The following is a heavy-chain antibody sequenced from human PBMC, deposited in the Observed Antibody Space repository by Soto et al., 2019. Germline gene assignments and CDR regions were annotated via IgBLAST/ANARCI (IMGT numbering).Heavy chain of an antibody. J-gene: IGHJ4*02. V-gene: IGHV3-74*01. D-gene: IGHD6-6*01. CDR3: ARDRPDISNPTDHPMFDY. Sequence: PGGSLTLSCEAFGFFFSSYCMNRVRQSAEKGLEWVSRINSDGSSTAYADSVKGRFTISRHNAKNTLYLQMNSLRVDDTAVYYCARDRPDISNPTDHPMFDYWGQGTQVTVSS. CDR1: GFFFSSYC. CDR2: INSDGSST.